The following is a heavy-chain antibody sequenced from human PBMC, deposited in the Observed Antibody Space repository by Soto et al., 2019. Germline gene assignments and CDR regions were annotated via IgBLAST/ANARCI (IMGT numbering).Heavy chain of an antibody. Sequence: LSLRSTVSGGTISSYDGSWIRQPPGKGLEWIGYIYYSGSTNYNPSLKSRVTISVDTSKNQFSLKLSSLSAADTAVYYCARGSSSWTSFDYWGQGTLVTVSS. CDR3: ARGSSSWTSFDY. CDR2: IYYSGST. V-gene: IGHV4-59*08. D-gene: IGHD6-13*01. CDR1: GGTISSYD. J-gene: IGHJ4*02.